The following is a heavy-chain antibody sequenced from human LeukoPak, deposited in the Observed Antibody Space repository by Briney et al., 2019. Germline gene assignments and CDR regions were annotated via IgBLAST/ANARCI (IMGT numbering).Heavy chain of an antibody. J-gene: IGHJ4*02. CDR2: MDPNSGNT. D-gene: IGHD3-10*01. CDR3: ATAFGELGYYFDY. V-gene: IGHV1-8*01. Sequence: GASVKDSCKASGYTFTSYDINWVRQATGQGLEWMGWMDPNSGNTGYAQKFQGRVTMTRNTSISTAYMELSSLRSEDTAVYYCATAFGELGYYFDYWGQGTLVTVSS. CDR1: GYTFTSYD.